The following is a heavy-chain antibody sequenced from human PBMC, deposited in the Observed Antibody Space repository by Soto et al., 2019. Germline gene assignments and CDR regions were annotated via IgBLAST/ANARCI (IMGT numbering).Heavy chain of an antibody. Sequence: PGGSLRLSCAASGFTFSSYGMHWVRQAPGKGLEWVAVIWYDGSNKYYADPVKGRFTISRDNSKNTLYLQMNSLRAEDTAVYYCATHILTGYYRYGMDVWGQGTTVTVSS. J-gene: IGHJ6*02. CDR3: ATHILTGYYRYGMDV. CDR2: IWYDGSNK. V-gene: IGHV3-33*01. D-gene: IGHD3-9*01. CDR1: GFTFSSYG.